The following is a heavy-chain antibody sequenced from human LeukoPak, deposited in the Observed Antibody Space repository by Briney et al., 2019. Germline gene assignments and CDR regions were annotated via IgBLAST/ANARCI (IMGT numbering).Heavy chain of an antibody. Sequence: GGTLRLSCAVSGVTLSSYCMSWVRQAPGKGLEWVSYISSSSSTIYYADTVKGRFTISGENAKNSLYLQMHSPRADDTAVYYCARNPRYGSSSTSCYPYAFDIWGQGTMVTASS. CDR3: ARNPRYGSSSTSCYPYAFDI. D-gene: IGHD2-2*01. J-gene: IGHJ3*02. CDR1: GVTLSSYC. CDR2: ISSSSSTI. V-gene: IGHV3-48*04.